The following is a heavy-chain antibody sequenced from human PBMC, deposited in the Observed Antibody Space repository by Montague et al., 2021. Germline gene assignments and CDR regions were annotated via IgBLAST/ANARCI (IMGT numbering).Heavy chain of an antibody. D-gene: IGHD2-21*02. CDR1: GGSFSGYY. J-gene: IGHJ5*02. CDR2: INHSGST. V-gene: IGHV4-34*01. CDR3: ARRGVVTGWFDA. Sequence: SETLSLTCTVSGGSFSGYYWSWICQSPGKGLEWIGEINHSGSTNYNPSLKSRVTISVDTSKNQFSLKLSSVTAADTAVYYCARRGVVTGWFDAWGQGTLVTVSS.